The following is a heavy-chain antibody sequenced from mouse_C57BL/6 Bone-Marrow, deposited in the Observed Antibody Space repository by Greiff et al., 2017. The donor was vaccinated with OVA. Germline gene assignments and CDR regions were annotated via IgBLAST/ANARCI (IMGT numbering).Heavy chain of an antibody. CDR1: GYTFTSYG. J-gene: IGHJ3*01. D-gene: IGHD2-4*01. Sequence: VQLVESGAELARPGASVKLSCKASGYTFTSYGISWVKQRTGQGLEWIGEIYPRSGNTYYNEKFKGKATLTVDKSSSTAYMELRSLTSEDSAVYLCEKKAHDYSPRCAYGDRGNRVTVSA. V-gene: IGHV1-81*01. CDR3: EKKAHDYSPRCAY. CDR2: IYPRSGNT.